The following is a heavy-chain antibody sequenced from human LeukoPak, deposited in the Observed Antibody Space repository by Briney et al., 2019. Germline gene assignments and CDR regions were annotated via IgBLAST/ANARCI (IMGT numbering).Heavy chain of an antibody. CDR2: ISSSSSYI. Sequence: GGSLRLSCAASGFTFSSYSMNWVRQAPGKGLEWVSSISSSSSYIYYAGSVKGRFTISRDNAKNSLYLQMNSLRAEDTAVYYCAYGGRTYYFDYWGQGTLVTVSS. J-gene: IGHJ4*02. D-gene: IGHD2-15*01. CDR3: AYGGRTYYFDY. V-gene: IGHV3-21*01. CDR1: GFTFSSYS.